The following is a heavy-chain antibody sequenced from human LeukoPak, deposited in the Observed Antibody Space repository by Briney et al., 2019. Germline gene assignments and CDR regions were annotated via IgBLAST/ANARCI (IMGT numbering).Heavy chain of an antibody. J-gene: IGHJ4*02. CDR3: AKRERYYDSSGYYSYYFDY. CDR1: GFTFSSYA. Sequence: GGSLRLSCAASGFTFSSYAMSWVRQAPGKGLEWVSAISGSGGSTYYADFVKGRFTISRDNSKNTLYLQMNSLRAEDTAVYYCAKRERYYDSSGYYSYYFDYWGQGTLVTVSS. CDR2: ISGSGGST. D-gene: IGHD3-22*01. V-gene: IGHV3-23*01.